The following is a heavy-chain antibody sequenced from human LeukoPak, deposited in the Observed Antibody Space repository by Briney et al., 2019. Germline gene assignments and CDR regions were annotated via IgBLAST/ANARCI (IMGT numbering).Heavy chain of an antibody. D-gene: IGHD4/OR15-4a*01. CDR1: GVSVRSAGYS. CDR2: IYYSGSP. CDR3: ARDGATGVFEN. Sequence: SETLSLTCGVSGVSVRSAGYSYYWIRQHPGKGLEWIGHIYYSGSPSYNPSLKSRVTISMDTSKNLFSLNLTSVTAADTAVYFCARDGATGVFENWGQGTPVAVSS. V-gene: IGHV4-31*11. J-gene: IGHJ4*02.